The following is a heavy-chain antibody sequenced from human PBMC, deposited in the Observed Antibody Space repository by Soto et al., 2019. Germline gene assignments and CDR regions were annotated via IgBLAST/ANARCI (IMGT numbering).Heavy chain of an antibody. CDR3: ATVRSDFWSGYNNWFDP. D-gene: IGHD3-3*01. V-gene: IGHV1-46*01. CDR1: GYTFTSYY. CDR2: INPSGGST. J-gene: IGHJ5*02. Sequence: ASVKVSCKASGYTFTSYYRHWVRQAPGQGLEWMGIINPSGGSTSYAQKFQGRVTMTRDTSTSTVYMELSSLRSEDTAVYYCATVRSDFWSGYNNWFDPWGQGTLVTVSS.